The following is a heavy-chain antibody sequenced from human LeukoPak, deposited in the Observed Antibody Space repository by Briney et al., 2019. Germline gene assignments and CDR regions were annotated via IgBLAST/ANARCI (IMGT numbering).Heavy chain of an antibody. D-gene: IGHD6-19*01. V-gene: IGHV3-43*02. CDR1: GFTFDDYA. CDR3: AREGPIAVAGYFDY. CDR2: ITGDGGRT. J-gene: IGHJ4*02. Sequence: GGSLRLSCEASGFTFDDYAMHWVRHAPGKGLEWVSLITGDGGRTYFVDSVKGRFTISRDNRKNSLYLQMNSLRTDDTALYYCAREGPIAVAGYFDYWGQATLVTVSS.